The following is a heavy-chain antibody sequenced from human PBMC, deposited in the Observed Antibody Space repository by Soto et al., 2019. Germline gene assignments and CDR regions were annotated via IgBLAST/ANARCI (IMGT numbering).Heavy chain of an antibody. CDR3: ARLPRDCNKTSCYYADH. CDR1: GYDFNTNW. V-gene: IGHV5-51*01. J-gene: IGHJ4*02. Sequence: GESLKISCRGSGYDFNTNWFGWVRQLPGRGLEWVGIMYPGDSDTRYNPSLQGHVTLSVDVTVSTAFLQWRSLETSDTGMYFCARLPRDCNKTSCYYADHWGQGTQVTVS. CDR2: MYPGDSDT. D-gene: IGHD3-3*01.